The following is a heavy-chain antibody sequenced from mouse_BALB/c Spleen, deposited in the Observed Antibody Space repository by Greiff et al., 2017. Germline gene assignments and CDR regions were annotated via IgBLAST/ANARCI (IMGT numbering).Heavy chain of an antibody. CDR3: ARGRTARATTDYAMDY. CDR1: GYSITSDYA. CDR2: ISYSGST. J-gene: IGHJ4*01. Sequence: DVKLVESGPGLVKPSQSLSLTCSVTGYSITSDYAWTWIRQFPGNKLEWMGYISYSGSTSYNPSLKSRISITRDTSKNQFFLQLNSVTTEDTATYYCARGRTARATTDYAMDYWGQGTSVTVSS. V-gene: IGHV3-2*02. D-gene: IGHD3-1*01.